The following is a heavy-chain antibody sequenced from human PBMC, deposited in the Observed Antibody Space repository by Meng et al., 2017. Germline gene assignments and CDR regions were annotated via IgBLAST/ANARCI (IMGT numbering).Heavy chain of an antibody. D-gene: IGHD5-18*01. CDR1: GYTFTSYD. V-gene: IGHV1-8*01. J-gene: IGHJ6*02. CDR2: MNPNSGNT. Sequence: ASVKVSCKASGYTFTSYDINWVRQATGQGLEWMGWMNPNSGNTGYAQKFQGRVTMTRNTSISTAYMELSSLRSEDTAVYYCARPGGYSYGYSYYYGIDVWGQWTTVTVSS. CDR3: ARPGGYSYGYSYYYGIDV.